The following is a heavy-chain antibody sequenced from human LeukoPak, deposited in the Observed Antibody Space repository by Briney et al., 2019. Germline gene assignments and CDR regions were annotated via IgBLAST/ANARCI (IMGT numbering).Heavy chain of an antibody. Sequence: QPGGSLRLSCATSGFTFSTSDMHWVRQAPGKGLEWLSFIQYDGSRKNYVDSVKGRFTISRDNSKNTLYLQMFSLRPEDTAVYFCAKDLILWGQGTVVTVSS. CDR3: AKDLIL. CDR2: IQYDGSRK. J-gene: IGHJ3*01. V-gene: IGHV3-30*02. CDR1: GFTFSTSD.